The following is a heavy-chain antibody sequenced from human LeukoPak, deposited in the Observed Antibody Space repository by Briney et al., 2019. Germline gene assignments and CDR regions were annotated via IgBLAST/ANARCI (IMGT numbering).Heavy chain of an antibody. J-gene: IGHJ6*03. Sequence: PSETLSLTCTVSGGSISSYYWSWIRQPAGKGLEWIGRIYTSGSTNYNPSLQSRVTMSVDTSKNQFSLKLSSVTAADTAVYYCARGTIVVVPAAITPLHYYYYMDVWGKGTTVTVSS. CDR1: GGSISSYY. CDR2: IYTSGST. D-gene: IGHD2-2*02. V-gene: IGHV4-4*07. CDR3: ARGTIVVVPAAITPLHYYYYMDV.